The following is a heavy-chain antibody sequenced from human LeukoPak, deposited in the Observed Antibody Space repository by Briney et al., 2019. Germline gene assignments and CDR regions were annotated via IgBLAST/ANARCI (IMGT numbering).Heavy chain of an antibody. V-gene: IGHV3-23*01. CDR3: AKDGAMVGV. J-gene: IGHJ6*04. Sequence: GGSLRLSSAASGFTFSSYAISWVRQAPGKGLEWVSAISGSGGSTYYADSVKGRFTISRDTSKNALYLQMNSLRAEDTAVYYCAKDGAMVGVWGKGTTVTVSS. CDR1: GFTFSSYA. D-gene: IGHD4/OR15-4a*01. CDR2: ISGSGGST.